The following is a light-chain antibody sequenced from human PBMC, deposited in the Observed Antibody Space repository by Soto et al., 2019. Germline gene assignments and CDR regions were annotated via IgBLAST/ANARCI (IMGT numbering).Light chain of an antibody. CDR1: QSVSRNY. CDR2: DAS. Sequence: EIVLTQSPDTLSLSPGERATLSCRASQSVSRNYLAWYQQKPGQAPRFLIYDASSRATGIPDRFSGSGPGTDFTPNISRLETEAFAVYDCQQYGSSPLTFGGGKKVEIK. V-gene: IGKV3-20*01. CDR3: QQYGSSPLT. J-gene: IGKJ4*01.